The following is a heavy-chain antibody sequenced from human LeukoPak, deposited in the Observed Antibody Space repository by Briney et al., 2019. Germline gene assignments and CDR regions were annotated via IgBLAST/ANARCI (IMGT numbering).Heavy chain of an antibody. CDR1: GGSISSNRYY. CDR3: ARDIVYCSSTSCYEYFDY. J-gene: IGHJ4*02. CDR2: IYYSGST. D-gene: IGHD2-2*01. Sequence: SETLSLTCTVSGGSISSNRYYWGWIRQPPGKGLEWIGYIYYSGSTYYNPSLKSRVTISVDTSKNQFSLKLSSVTAADTAVYYCARDIVYCSSTSCYEYFDYWGQGTLVTVSS. V-gene: IGHV4-31*03.